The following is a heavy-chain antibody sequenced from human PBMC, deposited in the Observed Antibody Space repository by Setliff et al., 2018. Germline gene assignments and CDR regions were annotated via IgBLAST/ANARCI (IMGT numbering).Heavy chain of an antibody. CDR1: GVTFSSTTFY. J-gene: IGHJ4*02. V-gene: IGHV4-39*07. D-gene: IGHD6-13*01. Sequence: KTSETLSLTCNVSGVTFSSTTFYWAWIRQSPGKGLGWIGSVSFFRSAYYNPSLQSRGAISLDTSRNQFSLVMSSVTAADTAVYYCVRDSRSTWYRRDFWGQGTLVTVSS. CDR3: VRDSRSTWYRRDF. CDR2: VSFFRSA.